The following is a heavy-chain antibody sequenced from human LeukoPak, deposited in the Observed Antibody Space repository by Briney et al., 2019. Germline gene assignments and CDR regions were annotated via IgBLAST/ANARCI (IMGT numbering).Heavy chain of an antibody. Sequence: GSLRLSCAGSGFTFSSYSMNWVRQAPGEGLEWIGYIYYSGSTNYNPSLKSRVTISVDTSKNQFSLKLSSVTAADTAVYYCARASGALDFDYWGQGTLVTVSS. CDR3: ARASGALDFDY. CDR2: IYYSGST. J-gene: IGHJ4*02. V-gene: IGHV4-59*01. D-gene: IGHD1-1*01. CDR1: GFTFSSYS.